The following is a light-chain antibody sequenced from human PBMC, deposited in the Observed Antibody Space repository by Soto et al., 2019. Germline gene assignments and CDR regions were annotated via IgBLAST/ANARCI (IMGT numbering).Light chain of an antibody. CDR2: AAS. Sequence: DIQMTQSPSTLSGSVGDRVTITCRASQGIKNYLAWYQQKPGIAPKLLIYAASSLQSGVPSRFSGSGSGTDFTLTISSLQPEDFATYYCQQSYSTPITFGQGTRLEIK. J-gene: IGKJ5*01. V-gene: IGKV1-39*01. CDR1: QGIKNY. CDR3: QQSYSTPIT.